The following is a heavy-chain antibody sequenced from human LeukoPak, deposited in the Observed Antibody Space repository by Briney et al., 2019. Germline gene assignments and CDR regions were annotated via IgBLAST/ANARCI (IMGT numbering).Heavy chain of an antibody. V-gene: IGHV3-21*01. CDR3: ARVRSVGGNPHAFNI. CDR1: GVTFSGYS. CDR2: ITATSLHI. D-gene: IGHD4-23*01. J-gene: IGHJ3*02. Sequence: PGGSLRLSCAASGVTFSGYSMNWVRQAPGKGLEWVSAITATSLHIYYADSVKGRFTISRDNAKNSLYLQMNSLRVEDTALYYCARVRSVGGNPHAFNIWGQGTKVTVSS.